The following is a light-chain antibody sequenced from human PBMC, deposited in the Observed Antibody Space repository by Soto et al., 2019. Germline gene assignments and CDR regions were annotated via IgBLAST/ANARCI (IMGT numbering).Light chain of an antibody. CDR1: ALPKQY. Sequence: SYELTQPPSVSVSPGQTARITCSGDALPKQYAYWYQQKPGQAPVLVIYKDSERPSGIPERFSGSSSGTTVTLTISGVQAEDEADYYCQSAESSVTSYVFGTGTKVTVL. CDR3: QSAESSVTSYV. CDR2: KDS. J-gene: IGLJ1*01. V-gene: IGLV3-25*02.